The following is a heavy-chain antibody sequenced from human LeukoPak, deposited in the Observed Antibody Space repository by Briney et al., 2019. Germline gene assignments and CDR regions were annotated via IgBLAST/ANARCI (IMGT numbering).Heavy chain of an antibody. J-gene: IGHJ5*02. V-gene: IGHV3-30-3*01. CDR2: ISYDGSNK. D-gene: IGHD3-10*01. Sequence: GRSQRLSCAASGFTFSSYAMHWVRQAPGKGLEWVAVISYDGSNKYYADSVKGRFTISRDNSKNTLYLQMNSLRAEDTAVYYCARDPSDPAWFGDTTNWFDPWGQGTLVTVSS. CDR1: GFTFSSYA. CDR3: ARDPSDPAWFGDTTNWFDP.